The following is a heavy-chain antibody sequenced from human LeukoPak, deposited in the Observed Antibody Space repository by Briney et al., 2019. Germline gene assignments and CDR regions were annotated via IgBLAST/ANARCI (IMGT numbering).Heavy chain of an antibody. J-gene: IGHJ6*02. CDR1: GGSISSSNW. V-gene: IGHV4-4*02. CDR3: ASGTRRGYSYSYAFGYRYYGLDV. CDR2: IYHSGST. Sequence: KPSGTLSLTCAVSGGSISSSNWWSWVRQPPGKGLEWIGEIYHSGSTGYNPSLKNRVTISVDKPKNQISLNLSSVTAADTAVYYCASGTRRGYSYSYAFGYRYYGLDVWGQGTTVTVSS. D-gene: IGHD5-18*01.